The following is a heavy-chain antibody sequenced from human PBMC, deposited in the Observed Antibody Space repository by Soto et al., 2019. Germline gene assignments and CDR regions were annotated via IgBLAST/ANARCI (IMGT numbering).Heavy chain of an antibody. CDR1: GYTFTSYG. D-gene: IGHD6-13*01. CDR2: ISAYNGNT. V-gene: IGHV1-18*01. Sequence: QVQLVQSGAEVKKPGASVKVSCKASGYTFTSYGISWVRQATGQGLEWMGWISAYNGNTKYAQKFQGRVTMTTDTSTSSAYMEVRSLRSDDTAVYYCARDAAAGLNDYWGQGTLVTVSS. J-gene: IGHJ4*02. CDR3: ARDAAAGLNDY.